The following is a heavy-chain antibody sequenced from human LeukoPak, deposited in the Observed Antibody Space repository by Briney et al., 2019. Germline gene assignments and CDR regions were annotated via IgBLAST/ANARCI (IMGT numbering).Heavy chain of an antibody. Sequence: ASVKVSCKASGYTFTSYDINWVRQATGQGLEWMGWMNPNSGNTGYAQKFQGRVTMTRNTSISTAYMELSSLRSEDTAVYYCARAPTGVAVAGTIGFDYWGQGTLVTVSS. CDR3: ARAPTGVAVAGTIGFDY. V-gene: IGHV1-8*01. J-gene: IGHJ4*02. CDR1: GYTFTSYD. CDR2: MNPNSGNT. D-gene: IGHD6-19*01.